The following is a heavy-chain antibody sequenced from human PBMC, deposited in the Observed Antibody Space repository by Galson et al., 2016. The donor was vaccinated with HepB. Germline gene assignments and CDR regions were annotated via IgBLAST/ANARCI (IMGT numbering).Heavy chain of an antibody. CDR2: INPNGGST. D-gene: IGHD2-2*01. J-gene: IGHJ6*02. CDR3: ARGYCSATDCYAGLGLDV. CDR1: GYTFSSSS. Sequence: SVKVSCKASGYTFSSSSINWVRQAPGQGLEWMGIINPNGGSTTFAQRFQGRVTMTRDTSTSTVYIDLSSLRAEDTAVSYRARGYCSATDCYAGLGLDVWVQGTTVIVS. V-gene: IGHV1-46*01.